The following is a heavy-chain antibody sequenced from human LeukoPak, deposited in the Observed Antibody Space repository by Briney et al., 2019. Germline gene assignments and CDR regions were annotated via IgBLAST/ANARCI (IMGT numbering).Heavy chain of an antibody. D-gene: IGHD6-6*01. CDR1: GGSISSGGYY. V-gene: IGHV4-30-4*08. Sequence: SQTLSLTCTVSGGSISSGGYYWSWIRQPPGKSLEWIGYIFYLGSTYYNLSLKSRVTMSVDTSKNQFSLKLRSVTAADTAVYYCARKYPDHWFDPWGQGTLVTVSS. CDR2: IFYLGST. CDR3: ARKYPDHWFDP. J-gene: IGHJ5*02.